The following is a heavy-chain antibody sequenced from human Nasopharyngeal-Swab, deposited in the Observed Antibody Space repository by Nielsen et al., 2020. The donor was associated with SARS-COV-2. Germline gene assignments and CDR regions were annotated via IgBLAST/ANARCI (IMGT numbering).Heavy chain of an antibody. CDR2: INPGGGSA. D-gene: IGHD2-15*01. Sequence: ASVKVSCKASGYTFTRYYIHWERQAPGQGLEWMGIINPGGGSARYSQNFQGRVTMTRDTSTSTVYMELSSLRSEDTAVYYCARGGDPREVVAATDCFDPWGQGTLVTVSS. V-gene: IGHV1-46*01. CDR3: ARGGDPREVVAATDCFDP. J-gene: IGHJ5*02. CDR1: GYTFTRYY.